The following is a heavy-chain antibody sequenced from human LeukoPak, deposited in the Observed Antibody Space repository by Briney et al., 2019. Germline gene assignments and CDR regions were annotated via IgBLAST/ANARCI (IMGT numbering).Heavy chain of an antibody. V-gene: IGHV4-59*01. CDR3: ARVRQDAFDI. CDR2: IYYSGST. CDR1: GGSISSYY. Sequence: SETLSLTCTVSGGSISSYYWSWIRRPPGKGLEWIGYIYYSGSTNYNPSLKSRVTISVDTSQNQFSLKLSSVTAADTAVYYCARVRQDAFDIWGQGTMVTVSS. J-gene: IGHJ3*02.